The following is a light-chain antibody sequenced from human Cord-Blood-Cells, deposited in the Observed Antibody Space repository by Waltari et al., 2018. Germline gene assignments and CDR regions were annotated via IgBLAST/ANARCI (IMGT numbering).Light chain of an antibody. CDR1: QSVSSSY. CDR2: GAS. V-gene: IGKV3-20*01. Sequence: EIVLTQSPGTLSLSPGERATLSCRASQSVSSSYLAWYQQKPGQAPRLLIYGASSRATGIPDMFSGSGSGTDFTLTISRLEPEDFAVYYCQQYGSSPVSFGQGTKLEIK. J-gene: IGKJ2*03. CDR3: QQYGSSPVS.